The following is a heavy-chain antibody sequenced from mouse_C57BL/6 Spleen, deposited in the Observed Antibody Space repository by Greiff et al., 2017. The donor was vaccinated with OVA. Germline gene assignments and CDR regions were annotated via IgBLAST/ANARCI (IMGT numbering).Heavy chain of an antibody. CDR2: ISYSGST. V-gene: IGHV3-1*01. Sequence: EVKLVESGPGMVKPSQSLSLTCTVTGYSITSGYDWHWIRHFPGNKLEWMGYISYSGSTNYNPSLKSRISITHDTSKNHFFLKLNSVTTEDTATYYCASRRNYYFDYWGQGTTLTVSS. CDR3: ASRRNYYFDY. J-gene: IGHJ2*01. D-gene: IGHD5-1*01. CDR1: GYSITSGYD.